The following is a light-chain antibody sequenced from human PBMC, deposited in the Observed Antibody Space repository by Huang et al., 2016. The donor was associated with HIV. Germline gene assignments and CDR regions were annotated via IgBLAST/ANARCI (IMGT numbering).Light chain of an antibody. CDR1: QTINNY. CDR2: AAS. CDR3: QQTYSAVT. Sequence: DIQMTQSPSSLSASVGDRVTITCRASQTINNYLNWYHQKPGKAPKLLIYAASSLQSGVPSRLSGSGSGTEFTLTISSLQLEDFATYYCQQTYSAVTFGQGTKVEIK. V-gene: IGKV1-39*01. J-gene: IGKJ1*01.